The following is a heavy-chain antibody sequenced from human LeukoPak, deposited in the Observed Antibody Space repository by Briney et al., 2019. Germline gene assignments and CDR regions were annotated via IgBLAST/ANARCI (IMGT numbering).Heavy chain of an antibody. V-gene: IGHV4-59*01. CDR1: GGSISSYY. CDR3: ARVGYCSSTSCRDHNAFDI. J-gene: IGHJ3*02. D-gene: IGHD2-2*01. Sequence: SETLSLTCTVSGGSISSYYWSWIRQPPGKGLEWIGYIYYSGSTNYNPSLKSRVTISVDTSKNQFSLKLSSVTAADTAVYYCARVGYCSSTSCRDHNAFDIWGQGTMVTVSS. CDR2: IYYSGST.